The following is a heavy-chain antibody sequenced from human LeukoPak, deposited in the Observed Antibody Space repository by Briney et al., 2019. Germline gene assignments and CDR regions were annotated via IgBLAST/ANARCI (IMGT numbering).Heavy chain of an antibody. V-gene: IGHV4-34*01. CDR2: INHSGST. D-gene: IGHD2-15*01. J-gene: IGHJ6*03. CDR3: ARLPVVVAATRYYYYYMDV. CDR1: GGSFSGYF. Sequence: SETLSLTCAVYGGSFSGYFWSWIRQPPGKGLEWIGEINHSGSTNYNPSLKSRVTISVDTSKNQFSLKLSSVTAADTAVYYCARLPVVVAATRYYYYYMDVWGKGTTVTISS.